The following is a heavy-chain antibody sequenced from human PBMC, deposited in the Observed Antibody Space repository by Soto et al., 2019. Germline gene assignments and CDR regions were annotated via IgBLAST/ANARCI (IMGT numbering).Heavy chain of an antibody. J-gene: IGHJ6*02. CDR1: GFTFTSSA. V-gene: IGHV1-58*01. Sequence: ASVKVSCKASGFTFTSSAVQWVRQARGQRLEWIGWIVVGSGNTNYAQKFQERVTITRDMSTSTAYMELSSLRSEDTAVYYCARASYSGSYYYYYYGMDVWGQGTTVTVSS. D-gene: IGHD1-26*01. CDR3: ARASYSGSYYYYYYGMDV. CDR2: IVVGSGNT.